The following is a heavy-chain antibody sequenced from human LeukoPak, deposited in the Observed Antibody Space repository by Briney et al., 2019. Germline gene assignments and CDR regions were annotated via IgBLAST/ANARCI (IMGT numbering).Heavy chain of an antibody. CDR3: AKNPLLWFGPPSEYYFDY. J-gene: IGHJ4*02. CDR2: ISDSGGST. Sequence: GGSLRLSCVGSGFTFRTYAMIWVRQAPGKGLQWVSAISDSGGSTYYADSVKGRFTISRDNSKNTLYLQMNSLRAEDTAVYYCAKNPLLWFGPPSEYYFDYWGQRTLVTVSS. CDR1: GFTFRTYA. V-gene: IGHV3-23*01. D-gene: IGHD3-10*01.